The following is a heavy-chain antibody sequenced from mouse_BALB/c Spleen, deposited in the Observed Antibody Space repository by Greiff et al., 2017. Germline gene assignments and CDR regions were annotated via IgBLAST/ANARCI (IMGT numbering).Heavy chain of an antibody. D-gene: IGHD3-1*01. CDR1: GFSLTSYG. J-gene: IGHJ4*01. CDR3: ARDSGRTRAMDY. V-gene: IGHV2-9*02. Sequence: VMLVESGPGLVAPSQSLSITCTVSGFSLTSYGVHWVRQPPGKGLEWLGVIWAGGSTNYNSALMSRLSISKDNSKSQVFLKMNSLQTDDTAMYYCARDSGRTRAMDYWGQGTSVTVSS. CDR2: IWAGGST.